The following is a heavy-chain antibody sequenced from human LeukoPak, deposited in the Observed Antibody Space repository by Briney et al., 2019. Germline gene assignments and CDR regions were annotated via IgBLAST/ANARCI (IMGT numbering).Heavy chain of an antibody. V-gene: IGHV3-11*04. J-gene: IGHJ4*02. Sequence: GGSLRLSCAASGFTFSDYYMSWIRQAPGKGLEWVSYISSSGSTIYYADSVKGRFTISRDNSKNTLYLQMNSLRAEDTAVYYCAKDSHCSGGSCIDYWGQGTLVTVSS. CDR3: AKDSHCSGGSCIDY. CDR1: GFTFSDYY. D-gene: IGHD2-15*01. CDR2: ISSSGSTI.